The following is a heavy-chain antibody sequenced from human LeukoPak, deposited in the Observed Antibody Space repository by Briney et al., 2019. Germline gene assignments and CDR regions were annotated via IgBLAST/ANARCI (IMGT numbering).Heavy chain of an antibody. CDR1: GFTLGDHY. Sequence: AGGSLRLSCAASGFTLGDHYMDWVRQAPGKGLEWVGRIKNKRGSYTADYAASVKGRFTISRDDSQNSLYLQMNSLKTEDMAVYYCGRDTATALDYWGQGTLVTVSS. CDR2: IKNKRGSYTA. D-gene: IGHD2-21*02. J-gene: IGHJ4*02. V-gene: IGHV3-72*01. CDR3: GRDTATALDY.